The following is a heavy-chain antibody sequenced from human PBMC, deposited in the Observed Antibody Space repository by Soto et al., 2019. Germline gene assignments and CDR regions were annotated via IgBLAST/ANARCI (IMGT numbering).Heavy chain of an antibody. D-gene: IGHD3-10*01. J-gene: IGHJ6*02. CDR1: GYTFTTYA. CDR2: INAGNGNT. Sequence: QAQVVQSGAEVKKPGASVKISCKASGYTFTTYAMNWVRQAPGQGLEWMAWINAGNGNTRYSPKFQGRVTISRDTDASTAYMELRILRSEDTAVYYCARGKGMEQNYYYQGMDVWGQGTTVTVS. V-gene: IGHV1-3*01. CDR3: ARGKGMEQNYYYQGMDV.